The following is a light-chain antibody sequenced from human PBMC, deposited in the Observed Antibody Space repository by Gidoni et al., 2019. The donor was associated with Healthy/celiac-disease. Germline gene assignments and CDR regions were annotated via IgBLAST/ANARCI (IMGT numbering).Light chain of an antibody. CDR2: WAS. CDR3: QQYYSTPRT. CDR1: QSVLYSSNNKNY. Sequence: DIVITQSPDSLAASLGERATINCKSSQSVLYSSNNKNYLAWYQQKPGKPPKLLIYWASTRESGVPDRFSGSGSGTDFTLTISSLQAEDVAVYYCQQYYSTPRTFGQGTKLEIK. V-gene: IGKV4-1*01. J-gene: IGKJ2*01.